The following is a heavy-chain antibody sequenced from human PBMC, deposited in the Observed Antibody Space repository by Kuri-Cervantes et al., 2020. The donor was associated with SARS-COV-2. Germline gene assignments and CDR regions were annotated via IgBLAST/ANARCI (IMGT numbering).Heavy chain of an antibody. CDR1: GGSISSYY. Sequence: SETLSLTCTVSGGSISSYYWSWIRQPAGKGLEWIGRIYTSGSTNYNPSLKSRVTMSVDTSKNQFSLKLSSVTAADTAVYYCARSGRLYYDFWSGYYYYFDYWGQGTLVTVSS. V-gene: IGHV4-4*07. J-gene: IGHJ4*02. D-gene: IGHD3-3*01. CDR2: IYTSGST. CDR3: ARSGRLYYDFWSGYYYYFDY.